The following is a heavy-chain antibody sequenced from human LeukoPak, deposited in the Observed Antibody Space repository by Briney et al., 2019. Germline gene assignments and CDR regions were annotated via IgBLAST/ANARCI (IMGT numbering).Heavy chain of an antibody. CDR3: AKALATRYYFDS. Sequence: GGSLRLSCAASGFTFSTFGMHWVRQAPGKGLEWVALISHDGSNIYYADSVKGRFTISRDNPKNTLYLQMNSLTAEDTAVYYCAKALATRYYFDSWGQGTLVTVSS. D-gene: IGHD6-6*01. CDR1: GFTFSTFG. J-gene: IGHJ4*02. CDR2: ISHDGSNI. V-gene: IGHV3-30*18.